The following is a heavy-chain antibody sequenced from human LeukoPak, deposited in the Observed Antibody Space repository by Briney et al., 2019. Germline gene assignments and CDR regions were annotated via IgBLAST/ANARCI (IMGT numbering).Heavy chain of an antibody. Sequence: GSLRLSCAASGFTVSSNYMTWVRQAPGKGLEWVSVIYSGGSSYYADSVKGRFTISRDNSKNTLYLQMNSLRAEDTAVYYCAREGDSYYYGSGSSRGMDVWGQGTMVTVSS. J-gene: IGHJ3*01. CDR2: IYSGGSS. D-gene: IGHD3-10*01. V-gene: IGHV3-53*01. CDR3: AREGDSYYYGSGSSRGMDV. CDR1: GFTVSSNY.